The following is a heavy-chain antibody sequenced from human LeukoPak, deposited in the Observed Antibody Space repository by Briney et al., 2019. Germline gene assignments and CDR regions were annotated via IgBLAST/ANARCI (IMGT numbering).Heavy chain of an antibody. CDR3: AKGGTGYYKYNWFDP. V-gene: IGHV3-9*01. D-gene: IGHD3-9*01. J-gene: IGHJ5*02. CDR2: ISWNSGSI. CDR1: GFTFDDYA. Sequence: GGSLRLSCAASGFTFDDYAMHWVRQAPGKGLEWVSGISWNSGSIGYADSVKGRFTISRDNAKNSLYLQMNSLRAEDTALHYCAKGGTGYYKYNWFDPWGQGTLVTVSS.